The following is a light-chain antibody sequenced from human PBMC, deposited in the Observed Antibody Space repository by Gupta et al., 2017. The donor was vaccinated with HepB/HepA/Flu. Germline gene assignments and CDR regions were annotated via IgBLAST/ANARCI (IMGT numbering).Light chain of an antibody. CDR2: RNN. V-gene: IGLV10-54*04. CDR3: SAWDSSLRAQV. CDR1: SNNVGNQG. J-gene: IGLJ3*02. Sequence: QAGLPQPPSMSTGWRQTATLTCTGNSNNVGNQGAAWLQQHQGHPPKLLSYRNNNRPSGISERFSASRSGNTASLTITGLQPEDEADDYCSAWDSSLRAQVFGGGTKLTVL.